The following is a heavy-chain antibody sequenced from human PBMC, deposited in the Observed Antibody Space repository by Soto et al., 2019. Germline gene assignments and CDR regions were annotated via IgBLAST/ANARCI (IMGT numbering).Heavy chain of an antibody. CDR1: GGSISSYY. Sequence: SETLSLTCTVSGGSISSYYWSWIRQPPGKGLEWIGYIYYSGSTNYNPSLKSRVTISVDTSKNQFSLKLSSVTAADTAVYYCARVGGAPNYYDSSGYYYYFDSWGQGTLVTVSS. CDR3: ARVGGAPNYYDSSGYYYYFDS. D-gene: IGHD3-22*01. CDR2: IYYSGST. J-gene: IGHJ4*02. V-gene: IGHV4-59*01.